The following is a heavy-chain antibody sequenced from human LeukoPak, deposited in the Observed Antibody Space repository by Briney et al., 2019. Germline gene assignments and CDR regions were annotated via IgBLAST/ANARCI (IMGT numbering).Heavy chain of an antibody. CDR3: ARGLDGDYEGYFDY. V-gene: IGHV4-59*12. J-gene: IGHJ4*02. CDR1: GGSISSYY. Sequence: SETLSLTCTASGGSISSYYWSWIRQPPGKGLEWIGYIYYSGSTNYNPSLKSRVTISVDTSKNQFSLKLSSVTAADTAVYYCARGLDGDYEGYFDYWGQGTLVTVSS. CDR2: IYYSGST. D-gene: IGHD4-17*01.